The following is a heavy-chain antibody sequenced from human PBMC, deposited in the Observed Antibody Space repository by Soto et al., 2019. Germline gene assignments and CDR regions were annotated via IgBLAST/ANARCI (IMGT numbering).Heavy chain of an antibody. Sequence: QLQLQESGPGLVKPSETLSLICNVSGGSVSSGGYYWACIRQPPGKGLEWIASIHYSGISYYNPSLKSNLLISLDTSKNQFSLNLNSVTAADTAVDYCARGNWNVGSWGQGTLVSVSS. D-gene: IGHD1-20*01. J-gene: IGHJ4*02. CDR1: GGSVSSGGYY. CDR2: IHYSGIS. CDR3: ARGNWNVGS. V-gene: IGHV4-39*01.